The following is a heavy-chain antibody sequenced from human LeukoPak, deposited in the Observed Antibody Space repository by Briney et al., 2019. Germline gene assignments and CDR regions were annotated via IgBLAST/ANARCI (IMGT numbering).Heavy chain of an antibody. D-gene: IGHD6-13*01. CDR1: GFTFTTYS. J-gene: IGHJ4*02. V-gene: IGHV3-23*01. Sequence: GSLRLPCPASGFTFTTYSMTWVRLAPGKGLEWVSGISGSGANTYYADSVKGRFTISRDNSKNTLYLQMNSLRAEDTAVFYCAKYPAPGGYFDYWGQGTLVTVSS. CDR3: AKYPAPGGYFDY. CDR2: ISGSGANT.